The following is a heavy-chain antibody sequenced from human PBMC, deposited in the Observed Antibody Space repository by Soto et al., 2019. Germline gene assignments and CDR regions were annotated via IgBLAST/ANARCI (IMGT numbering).Heavy chain of an antibody. CDR2: IYYSGST. CDR3: ARGQLYSYYGYYYMDV. D-gene: IGHD2-2*01. V-gene: IGHV4-59*01. J-gene: IGHJ6*03. Sequence: QVQLQESGPGLVKPSETLSLTCTVSGGSISSYYWSWIRQPPGKGLEWIGYIYYSGSTNYNPSLKSRVTISVDTSKNQFPLKLSSVTAADTGVYYCARGQLYSYYGYYYMDVWGKGTTVTVSS. CDR1: GGSISSYY.